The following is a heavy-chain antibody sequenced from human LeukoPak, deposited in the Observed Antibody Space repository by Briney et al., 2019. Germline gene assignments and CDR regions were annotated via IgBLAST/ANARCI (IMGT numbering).Heavy chain of an antibody. Sequence: ASVKVSCKASGYTFTSYYMHWVRQAPGQGLEWMGITNPSGGSTSYAQKFQGRVTMTRDMSTSTVYMELSSLRSGDTAVYYCARDPGDDILTGYFYYYYYMDVWGKGTTVTVSS. V-gene: IGHV1-46*01. D-gene: IGHD3-9*01. CDR2: TNPSGGST. J-gene: IGHJ6*03. CDR1: GYTFTSYY. CDR3: ARDPGDDILTGYFYYYYYMDV.